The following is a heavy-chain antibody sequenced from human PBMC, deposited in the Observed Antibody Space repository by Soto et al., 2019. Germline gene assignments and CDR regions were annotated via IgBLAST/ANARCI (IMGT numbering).Heavy chain of an antibody. J-gene: IGHJ4*02. CDR2: IYSGGSA. Sequence: EVQLVESGGGLVQPGGSLRLSCAASGFTVSSNYMSWVRQAPGKGLERVSVIYSGGSAYYADSLKGRFTISRDNSKNTLYLQMNSLRAEDTAVYYCARHGYSYGGGYFDYWGQGTLVTVSS. CDR3: ARHGYSYGGGYFDY. D-gene: IGHD5-18*01. CDR1: GFTVSSNY. V-gene: IGHV3-66*04.